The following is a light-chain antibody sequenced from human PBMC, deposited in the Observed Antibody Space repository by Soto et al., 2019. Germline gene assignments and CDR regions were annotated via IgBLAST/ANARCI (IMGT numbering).Light chain of an antibody. CDR2: DAT. Sequence: TQSPSTLSASVGDRVTITCRASQGISTYLAWYQQKPGLPPRLLIYDATSRANGIPEKFSGRGSGTHFTLTISRLEPEDFAVYYCQQYGSTPWTFGRGTKVDIK. J-gene: IGKJ1*01. CDR3: QQYGSTPWT. V-gene: IGKV3D-20*01. CDR1: QGISTY.